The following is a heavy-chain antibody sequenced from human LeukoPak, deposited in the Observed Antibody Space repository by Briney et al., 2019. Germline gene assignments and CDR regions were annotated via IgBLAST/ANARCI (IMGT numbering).Heavy chain of an antibody. V-gene: IGHV4-59*08. CDR1: GGSISSYY. D-gene: IGHD1-26*01. Sequence: SETLSLTCTVSGGSISSYYWSWIRQPPGEGLEWIGNVYYSGSTNYNPSLESRVTISVDTSKNYFSLKLNSVTAADTAVYYCARHDTSSYPADYWGQGTLVTVSS. CDR2: VYYSGST. CDR3: ARHDTSSYPADY. J-gene: IGHJ4*02.